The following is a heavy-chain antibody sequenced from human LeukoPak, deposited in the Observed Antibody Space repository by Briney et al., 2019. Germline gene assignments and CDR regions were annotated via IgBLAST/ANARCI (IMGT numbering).Heavy chain of an antibody. CDR3: ARDRSGSMVRGVMRYYYYGMDV. CDR2: IYYSGST. D-gene: IGHD3-10*01. J-gene: IGHJ6*02. CDR1: GGSISSYY. V-gene: IGHV4-59*01. Sequence: SETLSLTCTVSGGSISSYYWSWIRQPPGKGLEWIGYIYYSGSTNYNPSLKSRVTISVDTSKNQFSLKLSSVTAADTAVYYCARDRSGSMVRGVMRYYYYGMDVWGQGTTVTVSS.